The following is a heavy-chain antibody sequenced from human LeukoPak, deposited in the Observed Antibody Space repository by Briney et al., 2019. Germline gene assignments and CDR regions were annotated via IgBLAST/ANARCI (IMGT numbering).Heavy chain of an antibody. Sequence: ASVKVSCKASGGTFSSYAISWVRQAPGQELEWMGMIYPRDGSTSYAQKFQGRVTVTRDTSTSTVHMELSGLRSEDTAVYYCARDQEAFDYWGQGTLVTVSS. V-gene: IGHV1-46*01. CDR3: ARDQEAFDY. J-gene: IGHJ4*02. CDR2: IYPRDGST. CDR1: GGTFSSYA.